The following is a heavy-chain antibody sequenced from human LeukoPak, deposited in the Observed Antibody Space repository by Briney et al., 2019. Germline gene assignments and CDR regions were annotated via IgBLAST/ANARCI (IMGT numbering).Heavy chain of an antibody. CDR3: ASLIAAAGYYYYGMDV. CDR1: GGSFSGYY. V-gene: IGHV4-34*01. Sequence: SETLSLTCAVYGGSFSGYYWSWIRQPPGEGLEWIGEINHSGSTNYNPSLKSRVTISVDTSKNQFSLKLSSVTAADTAVYYCASLIAAAGYYYYGMDVWGQGTTVTVSS. J-gene: IGHJ6*02. CDR2: INHSGST. D-gene: IGHD6-13*01.